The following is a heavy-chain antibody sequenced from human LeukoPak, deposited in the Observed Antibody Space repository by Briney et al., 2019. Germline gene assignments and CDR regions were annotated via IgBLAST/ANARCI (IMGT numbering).Heavy chain of an antibody. Sequence: ASVKVSCKASGGTFSSYAISWVRQAPGQGLEWMGRIIPILGIANYAQKFQGRVTITADESTSTAYMELSSLRSEDTAVYYCARWTTTYLDYWGQGTLVTVSS. CDR1: GGTFSSYA. D-gene: IGHD4-11*01. V-gene: IGHV1-69*04. CDR2: IIPILGIA. J-gene: IGHJ4*02. CDR3: ARWTTTYLDY.